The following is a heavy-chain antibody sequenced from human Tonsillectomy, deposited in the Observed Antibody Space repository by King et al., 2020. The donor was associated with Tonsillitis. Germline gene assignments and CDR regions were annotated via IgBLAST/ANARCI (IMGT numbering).Heavy chain of an antibody. CDR1: GFTVSSDY. V-gene: IGHV3-53*01. Sequence: VQLVESGGGLIQPGGSLRLSCAASGFTVSSDYMSWVRQAPGKGLEWVSVIYSGDTTYYADSVKGRFTIPRDNSKNTLYLQMNSLRAEDTAVYYCARHKAGRLSYFDYWGQGTLVTVSS. CDR3: ARHKAGRLSYFDY. CDR2: IYSGDTT. D-gene: IGHD6-19*01. J-gene: IGHJ4*02.